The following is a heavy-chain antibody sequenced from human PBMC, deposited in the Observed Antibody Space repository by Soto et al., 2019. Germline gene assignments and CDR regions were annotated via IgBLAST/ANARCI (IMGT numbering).Heavy chain of an antibody. D-gene: IGHD2-2*02. Sequence: QVQLVQSGAEVKKPGSSVKVSCKASGGTFSSYAISWVRQAPGQGLEWMGGIIPIFGTANYAQKFQGRVTITADESTSTAYMELGSLRSEDTAVYYCARAGCISTSCYIDYYYYGMDVWGQGTTVTVSS. CDR1: GGTFSSYA. CDR3: ARAGCISTSCYIDYYYYGMDV. CDR2: IIPIFGTA. J-gene: IGHJ6*02. V-gene: IGHV1-69*12.